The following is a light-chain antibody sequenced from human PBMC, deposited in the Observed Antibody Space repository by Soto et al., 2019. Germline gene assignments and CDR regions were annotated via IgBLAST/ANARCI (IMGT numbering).Light chain of an antibody. CDR2: DAS. Sequence: EIVFTQSPGTLSLSPGERATLSCRASQSVSSYLAWYQQKPGQAPRLLIYDASNRATGIPARFSGSGSGTDLTLTISSLETEDFAVYYCQQRSNWPRITFGQGTRLEIK. J-gene: IGKJ5*01. CDR3: QQRSNWPRIT. V-gene: IGKV3-11*01. CDR1: QSVSSY.